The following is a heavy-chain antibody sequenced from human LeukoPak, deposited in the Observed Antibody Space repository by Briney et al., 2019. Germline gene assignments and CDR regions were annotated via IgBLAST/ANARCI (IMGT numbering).Heavy chain of an antibody. V-gene: IGHV1-2*02. CDR2: INPNSGGT. D-gene: IGHD1-7*01. Sequence: ASVKVSCKASGYTFTGYYMHWVRQAPGQGLEWMGWINPNSGGTNYAQKFQGRVTMTRNTSISTAYMELSSLRSEDTAVYYCARGITGTTYWFDPWGQGTLVTVSS. CDR1: GYTFTGYY. CDR3: ARGITGTTYWFDP. J-gene: IGHJ5*02.